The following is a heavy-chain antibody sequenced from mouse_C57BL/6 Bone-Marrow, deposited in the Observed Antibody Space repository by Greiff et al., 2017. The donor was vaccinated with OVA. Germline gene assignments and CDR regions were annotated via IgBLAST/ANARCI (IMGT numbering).Heavy chain of an antibody. CDR2: ISSGGDYI. CDR1: GFTFSSYA. Sequence: EVQVVESGAGLVKPGGSLKLSCAASGFTFSSYAMSWVRQTPEKRLEWVAYISSGGDYIYYADTVKGRFTISRDNARNTLYLQMSSLKSEDTAMYYCTRGATVVNYYAMDYWGQGTSVTVSS. J-gene: IGHJ4*01. CDR3: TRGATVVNYYAMDY. D-gene: IGHD1-1*01. V-gene: IGHV5-9-1*02.